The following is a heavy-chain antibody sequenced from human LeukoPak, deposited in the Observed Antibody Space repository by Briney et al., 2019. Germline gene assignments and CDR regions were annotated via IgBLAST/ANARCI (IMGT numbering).Heavy chain of an antibody. V-gene: IGHV4-34*01. CDR3: ARGQYYDFWSGYPRYYYYYYIDV. CDR1: GGSFSGYY. D-gene: IGHD3-3*01. CDR2: INHSGST. J-gene: IGHJ6*03. Sequence: SETLSLTCAVYGGSFSGYYWSWIRQPPGKGLEWIGEINHSGSTNYNPSLKSRVTISVDTSKNQFSLKLSAVTAADTAVYYCARGQYYDFWSGYPRYYYYYYIDVWGKGTTVTVSS.